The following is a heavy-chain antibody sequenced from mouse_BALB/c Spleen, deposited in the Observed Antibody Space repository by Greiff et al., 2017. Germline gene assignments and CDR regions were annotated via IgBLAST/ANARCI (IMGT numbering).Heavy chain of an antibody. J-gene: IGHJ4*01. Sequence: EVKVEESGPSLVKPSQTLSLTCSVTGDSITSGYWNWIRKFPGNKLEYMGYISYSGSTYYNPSLKSRISITRDTSKNQYYLQLNSVTTEDTATYYCARSSYYDHYAMDYWGQGTSVTVSS. CDR2: ISYSGST. D-gene: IGHD2-10*01. CDR1: GDSITSGY. CDR3: ARSSYYDHYAMDY. V-gene: IGHV3-8*02.